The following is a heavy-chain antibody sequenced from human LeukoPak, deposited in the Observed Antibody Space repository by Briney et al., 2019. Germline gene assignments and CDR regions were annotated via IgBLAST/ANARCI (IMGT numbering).Heavy chain of an antibody. CDR1: GFTFSSYA. Sequence: GGSLRLSCAASGFTFSSYAMSWVRQAPGKGLEWVSAISGSGGSTYYADSVKGRFTISRDNSKNTLYLQMNSLRAEDTAVYYCAKDLVPSTVTLVCFDYWGQGTLVTVSS. J-gene: IGHJ4*02. CDR2: ISGSGGST. V-gene: IGHV3-23*01. D-gene: IGHD4-17*01. CDR3: AKDLVPSTVTLVCFDY.